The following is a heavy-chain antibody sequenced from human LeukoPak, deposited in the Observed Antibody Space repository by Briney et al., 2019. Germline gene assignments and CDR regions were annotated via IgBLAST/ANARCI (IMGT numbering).Heavy chain of an antibody. CDR1: GGLISSGSYY. CDR3: ARIYYYGSGRYFDY. V-gene: IGHV4-61*01. J-gene: IGHJ4*02. Sequence: SQTLSLTCTVSGGLISSGSYYWSWIRQPPGKGLEWIGYIYHSGSTTYNPSLKSRVTISVDTSKNQFSLKLSSVTAADTAIYYCARIYYYGSGRYFDYWGQGTLVTVSS. CDR2: IYHSGST. D-gene: IGHD3-10*01.